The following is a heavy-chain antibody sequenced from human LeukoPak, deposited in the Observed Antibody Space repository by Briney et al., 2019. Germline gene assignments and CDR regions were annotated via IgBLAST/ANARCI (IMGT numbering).Heavy chain of an antibody. Sequence: GGSLRLSCAASGFTFSSYAMHWVRQAPGKGLEWVAFIRYDGSNKYYADSVKGRFTISRDNSKNTLYLQMNSLRAEDTAVYYCAKDCSKYDFWSGYYLYYFDYWGQGTLVTVSS. V-gene: IGHV3-30*02. CDR3: AKDCSKYDFWSGYYLYYFDY. CDR2: IRYDGSNK. J-gene: IGHJ4*02. CDR1: GFTFSSYA. D-gene: IGHD3-3*01.